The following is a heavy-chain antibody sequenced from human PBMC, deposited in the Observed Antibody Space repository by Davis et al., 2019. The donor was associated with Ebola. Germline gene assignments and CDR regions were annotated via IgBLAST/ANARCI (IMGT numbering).Heavy chain of an antibody. D-gene: IGHD2-8*02. CDR3: ARDAWYNWFDP. Sequence: GGSLRLSCAASGFTVSSNYMSWVRQAPGKGLEWVSVIYRGGSTYYADSVKGRFTISRDNAKNTLYLQMNSLRAEDTAVYYCARDAWYNWFDPWGQGTLVTVSS. V-gene: IGHV3-53*01. CDR1: GFTVSSNY. CDR2: IYRGGST. J-gene: IGHJ5*02.